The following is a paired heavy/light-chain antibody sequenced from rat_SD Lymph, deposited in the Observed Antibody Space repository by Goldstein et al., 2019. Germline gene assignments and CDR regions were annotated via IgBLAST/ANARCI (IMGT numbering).Light chain of an antibody. CDR3: QQGSSYPLT. Sequence: EIVLTQSPTTMAASPGEKVTLTCRASSSVSYMHWYQQRSGTSPKLWIYETSKLASGVPNRFSGSGSGTSYSLTINSMETEDAATYYCQQGSSYPLTFGSGTKLEIK. V-gene: IGKV4S5*01. J-gene: IGKJ5*01. CDR2: ETS. CDR1: SSVSY.
Heavy chain of an antibody. V-gene: IGHV5-34*01. CDR1: GFTFSNYG. J-gene: IGHJ3*01. CDR2: ISSSSSYI. Sequence: EVQLVESGGGLVQPGRSLKLSCLASGFTFSNYGMNWIRQAPGKGLEWVASISSSSSYIYYADTVKGRFTISRDNAKNTLYLQMTSLRSEDTALYYCARHRGWFAYWGQGTLVTVSS. CDR3: ARHRGWFAY. D-gene: IGHD4-3*01.